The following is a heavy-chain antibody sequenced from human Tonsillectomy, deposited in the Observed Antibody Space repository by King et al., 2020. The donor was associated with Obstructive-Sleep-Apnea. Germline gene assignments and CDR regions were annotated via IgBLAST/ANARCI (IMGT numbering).Heavy chain of an antibody. D-gene: IGHD3-10*01. CDR3: ARGELRSVLITAPHFDF. Sequence: VQLVESGGGLVKPGGSLRLSCAASGFKFSDYYMTWIRQAPGKGLEWVSYISSSGNTIYYIDSVKGRFTISRDNAKNSLYLQMDSLRAEDTAVYYCARGELRSVLITAPHFDFWGQGTLVTVSS. CDR2: ISSSGNTI. CDR1: GFKFSDYY. J-gene: IGHJ4*02. V-gene: IGHV3-11*01.